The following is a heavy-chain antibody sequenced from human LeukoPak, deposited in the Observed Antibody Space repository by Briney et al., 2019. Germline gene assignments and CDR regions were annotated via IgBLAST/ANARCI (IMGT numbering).Heavy chain of an antibody. CDR2: IYSGGST. D-gene: IGHD6-19*01. V-gene: IGHV3-53*01. J-gene: IGHJ6*02. CDR3: ARDRWLVRSYYYYGMDV. CDR1: GFTFSSYA. Sequence: GGSLRLSCAASGFTFSSYAMSWVRQAPGKGLEWVSVIYSGGSTYYADSVKGRFTISRDNSKNTLYLQMNSLRAEDTAVYYCARDRWLVRSYYYYGMDVWGQGTTATVSS.